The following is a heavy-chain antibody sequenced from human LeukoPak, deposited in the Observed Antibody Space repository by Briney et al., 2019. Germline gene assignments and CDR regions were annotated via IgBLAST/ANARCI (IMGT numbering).Heavy chain of an antibody. D-gene: IGHD3-22*01. CDR1: GGTFSSYA. V-gene: IGHV1-69*05. J-gene: IGHJ4*02. Sequence: SVKVSCKAPGGTFSSYAISWVRQAPGQGLEWMGGIIPIFGTANYAQKFQGRVTITTDESTSTAYMELSSLRSEDTAVYYCAREYYYDSSGYTSYYFDYWGQGTLVTVSS. CDR2: IIPIFGTA. CDR3: AREYYYDSSGYTSYYFDY.